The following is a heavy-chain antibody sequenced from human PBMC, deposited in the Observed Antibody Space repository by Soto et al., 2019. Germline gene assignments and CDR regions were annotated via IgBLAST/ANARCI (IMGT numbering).Heavy chain of an antibody. J-gene: IGHJ3*02. CDR2: ISAYNGNT. CDR1: GYTFTSYG. V-gene: IGHV1-18*04. D-gene: IGHD2-21*02. CDR3: AGVTLCVVGGAFDI. Sequence: QVQLVQSGAEVKKPGASVKVSCKASGYTFTSYGIRWVRQDPGQGLEWMGWISAYNGNTNYAQKLQGRVTMNADTSTSTANMELRRLISDDRVVYDCAGVTLCVVGGAFDIWGQGTMVTVSS.